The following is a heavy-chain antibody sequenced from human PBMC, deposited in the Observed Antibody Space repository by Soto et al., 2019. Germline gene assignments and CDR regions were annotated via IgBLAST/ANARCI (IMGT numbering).Heavy chain of an antibody. J-gene: IGHJ6*02. CDR1: VGTFSSYT. Sequence: QVQLVQSGAEVKKPGSSVKVSCKTSVGTFSSYTISWVRQAPGQGLEWMGGFIPLFRPATYAQKFQGRVTITADKSTMTASMELSGLGFEDTAVYYCARDCGSTTCFDMDDWGLGTTVTVSS. D-gene: IGHD2-2*01. CDR2: FIPLFRPA. V-gene: IGHV1-69*06. CDR3: ARDCGSTTCFDMDD.